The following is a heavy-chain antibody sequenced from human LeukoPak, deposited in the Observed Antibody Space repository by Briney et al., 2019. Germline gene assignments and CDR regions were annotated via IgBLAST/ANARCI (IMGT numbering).Heavy chain of an antibody. V-gene: IGHV4-34*01. CDR1: GGSFSGYY. J-gene: IGHJ4*02. CDR2: INHSGST. Sequence: SETLSLTCAVYGGSFSGYYWSWIRQPPGKGLEWIGEINHSGSTNYNPSLKSRVTISVDTSKNQFSLKLSSVTAADTAVYYCARVYDFWSGYYTGGLSYYFDYWGQGTLVTVSS. CDR3: ARVYDFWSGYYTGGLSYYFDY. D-gene: IGHD3-3*01.